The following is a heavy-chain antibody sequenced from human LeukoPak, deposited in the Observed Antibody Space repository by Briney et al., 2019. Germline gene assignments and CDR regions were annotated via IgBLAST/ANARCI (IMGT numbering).Heavy chain of an antibody. CDR3: ARGGWYQLPSDY. V-gene: IGHV1-18*01. CDR2: ISAYNGNT. J-gene: IGHJ4*02. D-gene: IGHD2-2*01. Sequence: ASVKVSCKAHGYTFTNFGINWVRQAPGQGLEWMGWISAYNGNTNYAQKLQGRVTMTTDTSTSTAYMELRSLRSDDTAVYYCARGGWYQLPSDYWGQGTLVTVSS. CDR1: GYTFTNFG.